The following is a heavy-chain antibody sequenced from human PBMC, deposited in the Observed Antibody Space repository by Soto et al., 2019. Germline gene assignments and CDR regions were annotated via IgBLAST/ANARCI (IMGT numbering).Heavy chain of an antibody. CDR3: ARGATVTQYDY. D-gene: IGHD4-17*01. J-gene: IGHJ4*02. CDR2: ISYSGTT. Sequence: LSLTCTVSGVSVSSGSFYWAWIRQPPGKGLEWIGFISYSGTTNYNPSLKSRVTISVDTSRGQISLKVSSLTAADSAVYYCARGATVTQYDYWGQGTLVTVSS. V-gene: IGHV4-61*01. CDR1: GVSVSSGSFY.